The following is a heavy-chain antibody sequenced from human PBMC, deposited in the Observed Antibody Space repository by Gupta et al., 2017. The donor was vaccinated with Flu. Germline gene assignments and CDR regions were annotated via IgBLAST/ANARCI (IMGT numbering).Heavy chain of an antibody. CDR3: ARGGEMATIMCSFDI. CDR2: VSDDGNTK. D-gene: IGHD5-12*01. J-gene: IGHJ3*02. V-gene: IGHV3-30*03. Sequence: VQLVESGGGVVQPGGSLALSFAASGFTFRRYGLHRVRQGPGKGLGWVAVVSDDGNTKYYADSVKGRFTISRDNAKDTLSLLMNSLRPEDTAMYYCARGGEMATIMCSFDIWGQGTMVTVSS. CDR1: GFTFRRYG.